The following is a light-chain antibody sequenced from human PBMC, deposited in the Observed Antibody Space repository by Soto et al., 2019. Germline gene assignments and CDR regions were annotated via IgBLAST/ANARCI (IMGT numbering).Light chain of an antibody. Sequence: EMVLTQSPATLSLSPGERVTLSCRASQSVSNSLDWYQKKAGQAPRLLIYGISYRATGVPARFSGGGSGTDFTLTISSLEPEDFAIYYCQQGSDWPPRYTFGQGTKLEI. CDR1: QSVSNS. CDR3: QQGSDWPPRYT. CDR2: GIS. J-gene: IGKJ2*01. V-gene: IGKV3-11*01.